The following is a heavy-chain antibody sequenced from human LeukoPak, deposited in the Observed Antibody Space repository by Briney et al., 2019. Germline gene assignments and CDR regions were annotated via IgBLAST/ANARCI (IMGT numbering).Heavy chain of an antibody. J-gene: IGHJ5*02. CDR2: INPSGGST. D-gene: IGHD6-19*01. V-gene: IGHV1-46*01. CDR3: ARGTEQWLVRRGNWFDP. CDR1: GYTFTSYY. Sequence: ASVKVSCKASGYTFTSYYMHWVRQAPGQGLEWMGIINPSGGSTSYAQKFQGRVTMTRDMSTSTVYMELSSLRSEDTAVYYCARGTEQWLVRRGNWFDPWGQGTLVTVSS.